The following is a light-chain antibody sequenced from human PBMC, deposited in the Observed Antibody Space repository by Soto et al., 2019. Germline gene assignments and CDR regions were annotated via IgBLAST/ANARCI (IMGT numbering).Light chain of an antibody. V-gene: IGLV2-14*03. CDR3: SSYTTSITHV. CDR1: SSDVGAFDY. CDR2: DVS. Sequence: QSVLTPPASVSGSPGQSITISCTGSSSDVGAFDYVCWHQQHPGKAPKLLIFDVSSRPSGVSSRFSASKSGNTASLTISGLQAEDEADYYCSSYTTSITHVFGPGTKVTVL. J-gene: IGLJ1*01.